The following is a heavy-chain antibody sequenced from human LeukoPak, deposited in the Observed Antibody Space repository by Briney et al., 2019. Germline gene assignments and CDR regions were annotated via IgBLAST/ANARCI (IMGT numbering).Heavy chain of an antibody. Sequence: GGSLRLSCAVSGISLSNYWFHWVRQAPGKGLVWVSRVDNKGTTTSYADSAKGRFTISRDNAKNSLYLQMNSLRAEDTAVYYSARWDGRSTWLYDYWGQGTLVTVSS. D-gene: IGHD1-14*01. CDR1: GISLSNYW. J-gene: IGHJ4*02. V-gene: IGHV3-74*01. CDR3: ARWDGRSTWLYDY. CDR2: VDNKGTTT.